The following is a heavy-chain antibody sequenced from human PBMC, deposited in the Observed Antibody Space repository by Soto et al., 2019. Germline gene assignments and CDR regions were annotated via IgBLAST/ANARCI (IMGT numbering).Heavy chain of an antibody. CDR1: GYTFTGYY. CDR3: ARGGSSFTIFGVVQYGMDV. J-gene: IGHJ6*02. V-gene: IGHV1-2*02. Sequence: ASVKVSGKASGYTFTGYYMHWVRQAPGQGLEWMGWINPNSGGTNYAQKFQGRVTMTRDTSISTAYMELSRLRSDDTAVYYCARGGSSFTIFGVVQYGMDVWGQGTTVTVSS. D-gene: IGHD3-3*01. CDR2: INPNSGGT.